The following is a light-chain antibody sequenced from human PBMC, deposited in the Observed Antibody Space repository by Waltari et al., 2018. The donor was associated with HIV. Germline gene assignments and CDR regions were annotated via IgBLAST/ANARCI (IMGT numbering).Light chain of an antibody. CDR3: ASYVTGGTVI. V-gene: IGLV2-14*01. CDR2: EVT. J-gene: IGLJ2*01. Sequence: QSALTQPASVSGSPGQSIAISCTGTSSDVGGYNYVSWYQQHPGKAPQLIIYEVTSRPSGVSHLFSGAKSGHTASLTISGLQAEDETDYYCASYVTGGTVIFGGGTKLTVV. CDR1: SSDVGGYNY.